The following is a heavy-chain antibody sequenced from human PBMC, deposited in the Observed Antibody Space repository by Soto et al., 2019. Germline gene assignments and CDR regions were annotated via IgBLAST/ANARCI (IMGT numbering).Heavy chain of an antibody. D-gene: IGHD1-26*01. Sequence: GGSLRLSCAAYGFTFSNAWMSWVRQAPGKGLEWVGRIKSKTDGGTTDYAAPVKGRFTISRDDSKNTLYLQMNTLKTEATAVYYCALQSGSYYAFDIWGQGTMVTVSS. CDR2: IKSKTDGGTT. J-gene: IGHJ3*02. CDR3: ALQSGSYYAFDI. CDR1: GFTFSNAW. V-gene: IGHV3-15*01.